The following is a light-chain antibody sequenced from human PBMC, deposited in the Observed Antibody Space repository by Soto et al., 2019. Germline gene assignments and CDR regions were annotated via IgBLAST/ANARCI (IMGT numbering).Light chain of an antibody. CDR2: EVT. J-gene: IGLJ1*01. CDR1: SSDIGKYDR. V-gene: IGLV2-18*02. CDR3: SSYISTSRYV. Sequence: QSALTQPTSVSGSPGQSVTISCTGTSSDIGKYDRVSWYQLPPGKAPKLIIYEVTNRPSGVPARFSGSKSGNTASLTISGLQAEDEADYYCSSYISTSRYVFGAGTKLTVL.